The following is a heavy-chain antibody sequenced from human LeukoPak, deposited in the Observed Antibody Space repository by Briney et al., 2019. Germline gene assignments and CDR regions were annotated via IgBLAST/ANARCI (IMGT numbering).Heavy chain of an antibody. Sequence: TSETLSLTCAVSGGSISSSNWWSWVRQPPGKGLEWIGEIYHNGSTNYNPSLKSRVTISVDKSKNQFSLKLTSVTAADTAIYYCMRDGDNSAYLTHGPFDFWGQGILVAVSS. CDR1: GGSISSSNW. V-gene: IGHV4-4*02. D-gene: IGHD3-22*01. CDR3: MRDGDNSAYLTHGPFDF. CDR2: IYHNGST. J-gene: IGHJ4*02.